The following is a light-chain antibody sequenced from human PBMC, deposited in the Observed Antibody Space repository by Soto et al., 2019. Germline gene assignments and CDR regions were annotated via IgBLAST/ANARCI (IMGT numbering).Light chain of an antibody. CDR1: QSVASSF. V-gene: IGKV3D-20*02. CDR3: QQRSNWPIT. CDR2: DAS. Sequence: EIVLTPSPGTLSLSPVERVILSCRASQSVASSFLAWYQQKPGQAPRLLIYDASSRGTGIPARFSGSGSGTDFTLTISSLEPEDFAVYYCQQRSNWPITFGQGTRLEIK. J-gene: IGKJ5*01.